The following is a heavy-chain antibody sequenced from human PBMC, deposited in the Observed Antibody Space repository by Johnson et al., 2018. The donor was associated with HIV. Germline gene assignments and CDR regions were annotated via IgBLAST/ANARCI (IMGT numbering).Heavy chain of an antibody. CDR1: GFTFSSYA. D-gene: IGHD2-21*01. Sequence: QMQLVESGGGVVQPGRSLRLSCAASGFTFSSYAMHWVRQAPGKGLEWVAVISYDGSNKYYADSVKGRFTISRDNSKNALFLQMNSLRAQDTAVYFCARGRIGMNVADLMGGGFDIWGQGTMVTVSS. CDR2: ISYDGSNK. J-gene: IGHJ3*02. V-gene: IGHV3-30-3*01. CDR3: ARGRIGMNVADLMGGGFDI.